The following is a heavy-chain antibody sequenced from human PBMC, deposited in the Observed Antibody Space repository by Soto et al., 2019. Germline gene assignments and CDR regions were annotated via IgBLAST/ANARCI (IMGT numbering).Heavy chain of an antibody. Sequence: GGSLRLSCAASGVTVSSNYVSWVRQAPGKGLEWVSVIYSGGSTYYADSVKGRFTISRHNSKNTLYLQMNSLRAEDTAVYYCARDRREGYYYYYMDVWGKGTTVTVSS. J-gene: IGHJ6*03. CDR3: ARDRREGYYYYYMDV. V-gene: IGHV3-53*04. CDR2: IYSGGST. CDR1: GVTVSSNY.